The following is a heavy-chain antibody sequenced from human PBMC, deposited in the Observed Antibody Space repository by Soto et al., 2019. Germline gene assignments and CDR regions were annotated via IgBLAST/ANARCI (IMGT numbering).Heavy chain of an antibody. CDR3: ARDLTPRYSSSSFDY. V-gene: IGHV1-3*01. Sequence: VASVKVSCKASGYTFTSYAMHWVRQAPGQRLEWMGWINAGNGNTKYSQKFQGRVTITRDTSASTAYMELSSLRSEDTAVYYCARDLTPRYSSSSFDYWAQGTLDTVSS. J-gene: IGHJ4*02. D-gene: IGHD6-6*01. CDR1: GYTFTSYA. CDR2: INAGNGNT.